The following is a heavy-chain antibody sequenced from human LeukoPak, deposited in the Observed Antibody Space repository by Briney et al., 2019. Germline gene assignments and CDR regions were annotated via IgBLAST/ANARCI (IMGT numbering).Heavy chain of an antibody. V-gene: IGHV3-53*01. Sequence: GGSLRLSCAASGFTVSSNYMGWVRQAPGKGLEWVAVIYSGGSTYYADSVKGRVTISRDNSKNTLYLQMNSLRAEDTAVYCCARERYGDYELGYYYYMDVWGKGTTVTVSS. CDR3: ARERYGDYELGYYYYMDV. D-gene: IGHD4-17*01. CDR2: IYSGGST. J-gene: IGHJ6*03. CDR1: GFTVSSNY.